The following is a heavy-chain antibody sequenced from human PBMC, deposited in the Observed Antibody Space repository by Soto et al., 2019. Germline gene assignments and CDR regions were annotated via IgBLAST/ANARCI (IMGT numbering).Heavy chain of an antibody. V-gene: IGHV1-24*01. CDR2: FDPEDGET. CDR1: GYTLTELS. D-gene: IGHD1-26*01. CDR3: ATKPLVEATSLFDY. Sequence: ASVKVSCKVSGYTLTELSMHWVRQAPGKGLEWMGGFDPEDGETIYAQKFQGRVTMTEDTSTDTAYMELSSLRSEDTAVYYCATKPLVEATSLFDYSGHGTLLTVSS. J-gene: IGHJ4*01.